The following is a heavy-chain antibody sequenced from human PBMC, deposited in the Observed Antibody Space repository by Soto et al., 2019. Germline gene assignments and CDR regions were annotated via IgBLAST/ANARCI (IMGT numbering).Heavy chain of an antibody. D-gene: IGHD6-6*01. J-gene: IGHJ6*02. Sequence: GASVKVSCKASGYTFTSYYMHWLRQAPGQGLQWMGIISRSGGGTNYAQKFQGRVTMTRDTSTSTVYMELSSLTSDDTAVYYCARGTSIAARQYYYYGMDVWGQGTTVTVSS. CDR3: ARGTSIAARQYYYYGMDV. CDR1: GYTFTSYY. CDR2: ISRSGGGT. V-gene: IGHV1-46*01.